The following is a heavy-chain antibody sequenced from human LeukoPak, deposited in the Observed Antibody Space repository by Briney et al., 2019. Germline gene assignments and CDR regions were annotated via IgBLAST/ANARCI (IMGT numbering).Heavy chain of an antibody. CDR2: IFPSGGEI. Sequence: PGGSLRLSCAASGFTFDDYAMHWVRQPPGKGLEWVSSIFPSGGEIHYADSVRGRFTISRDNSKSTLSLQMNSLRAEDTAIYYCATYRQVLLSFESWGQGTLVTVSS. CDR3: ATYRQVLLSFES. V-gene: IGHV3-23*01. CDR1: GFTFDDYA. J-gene: IGHJ4*02. D-gene: IGHD2/OR15-2a*01.